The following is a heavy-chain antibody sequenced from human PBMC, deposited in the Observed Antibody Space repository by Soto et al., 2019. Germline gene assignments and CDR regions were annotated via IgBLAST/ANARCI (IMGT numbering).Heavy chain of an antibody. J-gene: IGHJ3*02. Sequence: QVQLVQSGAEVKKPGASVKVSCKASGYTFTSYGIIWVRQAPGQGLEWMGWISAYNGNTNYAQKLQGRVTMTTDTSTSTAYMELRRLRSDDTAVYYCARDPTYSSSWKDAFDIWGQGTMVTVSS. V-gene: IGHV1-18*01. D-gene: IGHD6-13*01. CDR1: GYTFTSYG. CDR3: ARDPTYSSSWKDAFDI. CDR2: ISAYNGNT.